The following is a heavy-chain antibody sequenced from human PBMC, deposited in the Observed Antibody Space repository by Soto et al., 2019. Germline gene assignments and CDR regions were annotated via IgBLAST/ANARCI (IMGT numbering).Heavy chain of an antibody. CDR1: GYTFTDYY. V-gene: IGHV1-2*02. Sequence: ASVKVSCKASGYTFTDYYIHWVRQARGQGVEWMGGIRPNRGGTNYAQKFQGRVTMTRDTSISTAYMDLSRLRSDGTAVYSCARVGVSGTFDYWGQGTLVTVSS. J-gene: IGHJ4*02. CDR3: ARVGVSGTFDY. D-gene: IGHD1-1*01. CDR2: IRPNRGGT.